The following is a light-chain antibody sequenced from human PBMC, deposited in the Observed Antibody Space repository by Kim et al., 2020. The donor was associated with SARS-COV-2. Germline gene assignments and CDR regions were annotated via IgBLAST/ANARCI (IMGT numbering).Light chain of an antibody. V-gene: IGKV1-17*01. Sequence: ASVGDSVTIICRTSKDIRNDLGGYHQNPGRALKRLIYGASSLQSGVPSRFSGRGSGTEFTLTISSLQPEDFATYFCLQHNTYPVTFGQGTRLEI. CDR2: GAS. J-gene: IGKJ5*01. CDR3: LQHNTYPVT. CDR1: KDIRND.